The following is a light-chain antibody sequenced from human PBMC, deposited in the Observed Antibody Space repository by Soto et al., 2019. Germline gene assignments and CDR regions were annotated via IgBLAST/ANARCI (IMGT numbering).Light chain of an antibody. CDR2: EGS. J-gene: IGLJ1*01. Sequence: QSALTQPASVSGSPGQSITISCTGTSSDVGNYNLVSWYQQHPGKAPKLMIYEGSKRPSGVSSRFSGSKSGNTASLTISGLQAEDEADYYCCSYAGSSTYYVFGTGTKLTVL. V-gene: IGLV2-23*01. CDR3: CSYAGSSTYYV. CDR1: SSDVGNYNL.